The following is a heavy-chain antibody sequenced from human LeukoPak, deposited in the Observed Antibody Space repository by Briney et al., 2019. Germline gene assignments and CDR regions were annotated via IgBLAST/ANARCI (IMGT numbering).Heavy chain of an antibody. J-gene: IGHJ6*03. Sequence: PGGSLRLSCAASGFTFSSYSMNWVRQAPGKGLEWVSYISSSSSTIYYADSVKGRFTISRDNAKNSLYLQMNSLRAEDTAVCYCAKGSGWEMSYYYYYMDVWGKGTTVTISS. CDR1: GFTFSSYS. V-gene: IGHV3-48*01. CDR3: AKGSGWEMSYYYYYMDV. CDR2: ISSSSSTI. D-gene: IGHD1-26*01.